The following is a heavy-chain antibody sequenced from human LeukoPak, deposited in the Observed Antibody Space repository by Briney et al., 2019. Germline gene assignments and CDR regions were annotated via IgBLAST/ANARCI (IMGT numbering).Heavy chain of an antibody. CDR1: GFAVSNNY. V-gene: IGHV3-23*01. CDR2: ISGRGGVT. Sequence: PGGSLRLSCAASGFAVSNNYMHWVRQAPGKGLEWVSGISGRGGVTKYADSVKDRFTISRDTSRSMLYLQLNNLRAEDSAVYYCAAFPRPAVVFNVIDYWGQGTLVTVSS. J-gene: IGHJ4*02. CDR3: AAFPRPAVVFNVIDY. D-gene: IGHD3-16*02.